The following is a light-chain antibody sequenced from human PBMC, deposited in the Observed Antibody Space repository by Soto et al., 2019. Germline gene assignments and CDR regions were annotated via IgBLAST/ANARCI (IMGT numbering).Light chain of an antibody. V-gene: IGKV3-20*01. J-gene: IGKJ4*01. Sequence: EIVLTQSPGTLSLSVGERVTLSCRASQSVSSYLAWYQQTPGQAPRLLIYDTSNSATGTPDRFSRGRSGRDLTLTISTLEPEGFTVYYWQQYGSSPLTFGGGTTVEIK. CDR3: QQYGSSPLT. CDR1: QSVSSY. CDR2: DTS.